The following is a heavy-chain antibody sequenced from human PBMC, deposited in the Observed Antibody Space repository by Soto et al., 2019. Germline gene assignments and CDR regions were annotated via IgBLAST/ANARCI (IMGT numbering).Heavy chain of an antibody. CDR1: GYTFSSYP. CDR3: ARDRDVVLVPPPTYDYYYYGMDV. Sequence: QVQLVQSGPEVKKPGASVKVSCRTSGYTFSSYPISWVRQAPGQGLEWMGWISFNNGDTKYAQKIQGRVTMTTDTSTSTAHMELRSLRSDATAVYYCARDRDVVLVPPPTYDYYYYGMDVWGQGPTVTVSS. D-gene: IGHD2-8*02. J-gene: IGHJ6*02. V-gene: IGHV1-18*04. CDR2: ISFNNGDT.